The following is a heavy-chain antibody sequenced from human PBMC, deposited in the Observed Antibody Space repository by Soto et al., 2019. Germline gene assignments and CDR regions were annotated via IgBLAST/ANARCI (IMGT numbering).Heavy chain of an antibody. J-gene: IGHJ4*02. CDR2: IKSDGSSI. D-gene: IGHD3-10*01. Sequence: EVQLVESGGGLVQPGGSLRHSCAASGFTFSNYWMHWVRQARGKGLVWVSRIKSDGSSISYADSVKGRFTISRDNARNTLYLQMNSLRAEDTAVYYCARGGFSGSGSYIQGDYWGQGTLVTVSS. V-gene: IGHV3-74*01. CDR1: GFTFSNYW. CDR3: ARGGFSGSGSYIQGDY.